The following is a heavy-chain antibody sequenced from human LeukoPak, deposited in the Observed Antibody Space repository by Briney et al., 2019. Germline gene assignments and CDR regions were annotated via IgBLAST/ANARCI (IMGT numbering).Heavy chain of an antibody. CDR2: MYPNSGNT. D-gene: IGHD3-10*01. V-gene: IGHV1-8*01. J-gene: IGHJ5*02. CDR1: GYTFTSYD. Sequence: ASVKVSCKASGYTFTSYDLNWVRQAPGRGLEWMGWMYPNSGNTGYAQKFHGRVTMTRNTSISTAYMELSSLRSEDTAVYYCARVVPRSSSRITMVRGLNWIDPWGQGTLVTVSS. CDR3: ARVVPRSSSRITMVRGLNWIDP.